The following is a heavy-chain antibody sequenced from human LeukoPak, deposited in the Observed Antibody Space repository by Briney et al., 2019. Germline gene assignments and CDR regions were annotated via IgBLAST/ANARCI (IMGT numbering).Heavy chain of an antibody. V-gene: IGHV3-23*01. Sequence: GGSLRLSCAASGFSFNNYAMSWVRQAPGKGLEWVSIIIASSGATFYADSVKGRFTISRDTSKNTLYLQLNSLRLEDTAVHYCAKGGYDYIEVAYFDFWGQRTLVTVSS. CDR2: IIASSGAT. D-gene: IGHD5-12*01. CDR1: GFSFNNYA. J-gene: IGHJ4*02. CDR3: AKGGYDYIEVAYFDF.